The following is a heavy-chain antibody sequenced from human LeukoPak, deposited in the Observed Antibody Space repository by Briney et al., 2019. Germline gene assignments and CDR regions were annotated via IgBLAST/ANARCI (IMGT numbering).Heavy chain of an antibody. J-gene: IGHJ4*02. Sequence: QAGGSLRLSCVASGLNFGESAMHWVRQAPGKGLEWVSLISADGGSAFSADSVKGRFSISRDNSKNSLYLQMDSLRSEDTAMYCCAKESGKFDYWGQGTLVVVSS. CDR2: ISADGGSA. V-gene: IGHV3-43*02. CDR1: GLNFGESA. CDR3: AKESGKFDY.